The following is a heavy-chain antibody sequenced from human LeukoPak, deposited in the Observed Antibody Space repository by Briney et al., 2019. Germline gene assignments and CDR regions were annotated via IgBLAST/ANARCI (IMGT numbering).Heavy chain of an antibody. J-gene: IGHJ3*02. CDR2: ISSNGGST. Sequence: GGSLRLSCAASGFTFSSYAMHWVRQAPGKGLEYVSAISSNGGSTYYANSVKGRFTTSRDNSKNTLYLQMGSLRAEDMAVYYCARSPFAASNAFDIWGQVTMVTVSS. D-gene: IGHD3-16*01. CDR3: ARSPFAASNAFDI. V-gene: IGHV3-64*01. CDR1: GFTFSSYA.